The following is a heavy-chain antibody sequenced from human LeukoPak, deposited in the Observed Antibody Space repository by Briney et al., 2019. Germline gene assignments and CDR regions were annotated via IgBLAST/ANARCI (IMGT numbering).Heavy chain of an antibody. Sequence: SETLSLTCTVSGGSISSYCWSWIRQPPGKGLEWIGYIYYSGSTNYNPSLKSRVTISVDTSKNQFSLKLSSVTAADTAVYYCAGRRPNTCNFCFVYWGQGTLVTVSS. CDR2: IYYSGST. J-gene: IGHJ4*02. CDR3: AGRRPNTCNFCFVY. V-gene: IGHV4-59*01. D-gene: IGHD1-1*01. CDR1: GGSISSYC.